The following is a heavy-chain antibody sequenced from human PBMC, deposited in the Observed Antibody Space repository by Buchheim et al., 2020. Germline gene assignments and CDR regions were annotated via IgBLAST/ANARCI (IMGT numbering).Heavy chain of an antibody. Sequence: QVQLQESGPGLVKPSQTLSLTCTVSGGSISSGDYYWSWIRQPPGKGLEWIGEINHSGSTNYNPSLKSRVTISVDTSKNQFSLKLSSVTAADTAVYYCARGRRWFGRNPYYYYGMDVWGQGTT. CDR3: ARGRRWFGRNPYYYYGMDV. CDR1: GGSISSGDYY. V-gene: IGHV4-30-4*01. J-gene: IGHJ6*02. D-gene: IGHD3-10*01. CDR2: INHSGST.